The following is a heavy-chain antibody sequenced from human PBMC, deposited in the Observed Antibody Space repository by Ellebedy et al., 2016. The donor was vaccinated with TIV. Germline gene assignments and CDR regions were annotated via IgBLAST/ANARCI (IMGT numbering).Heavy chain of an antibody. J-gene: IGHJ5*02. CDR3: ARRGSYGDYAVQVNSWFDR. Sequence: GGSLRLSCAASGFSFRSYWMSWVRQAPGKGLEWVANIYQDGSAHYYVDSVKGRFTISRDNAKNSLFLQMNSLRVEGTAVYYCARRGSYGDYAVQVNSWFDRWGRGTLVTVAS. CDR1: GFSFRSYW. CDR2: IYQDGSAH. D-gene: IGHD4-17*01. V-gene: IGHV3-7*01.